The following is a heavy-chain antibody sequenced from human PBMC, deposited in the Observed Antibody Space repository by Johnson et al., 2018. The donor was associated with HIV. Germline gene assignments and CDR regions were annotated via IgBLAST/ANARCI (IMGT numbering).Heavy chain of an antibody. Sequence: QVQLVESGGGLVQPGGSLRLSCAASGFTFSDYYMSWIRQAPGKGLEWISYISSSGSTIYYADSVKGRFTISRDNAKNTLYLQMNSLRAEDTAVYYCAKDSSFSYYYSDAFDIWGQGTAVTVSS. CDR3: AKDSSFSYYYSDAFDI. V-gene: IGHV3-11*04. D-gene: IGHD3-10*01. J-gene: IGHJ3*02. CDR1: GFTFSDYY. CDR2: ISSSGSTI.